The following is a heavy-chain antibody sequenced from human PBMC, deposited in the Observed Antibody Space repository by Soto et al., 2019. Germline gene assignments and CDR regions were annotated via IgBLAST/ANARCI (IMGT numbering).Heavy chain of an antibody. Sequence: QVQLVQSGAEVKKPGASVKVSCKASGYTFTSYAMHWVRQAPGQRLEWMGWINAGNGNTKYSQKFQGRVTITRDTSARTAYMELSSLRSEDTAVYYCARGPASQDYGDYPNTNGAFDIWGQGTMVTVSS. D-gene: IGHD4-17*01. V-gene: IGHV1-3*01. CDR2: INAGNGNT. J-gene: IGHJ3*02. CDR1: GYTFTSYA. CDR3: ARGPASQDYGDYPNTNGAFDI.